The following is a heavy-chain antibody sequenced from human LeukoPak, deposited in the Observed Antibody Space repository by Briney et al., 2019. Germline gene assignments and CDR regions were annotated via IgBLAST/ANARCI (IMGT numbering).Heavy chain of an antibody. V-gene: IGHV3-21*01. J-gene: IGHJ3*02. CDR3: ARAQGATIDAFDI. D-gene: IGHD1-26*01. CDR2: ISSSSSYI. CDR1: GFTFSSYA. Sequence: PGGSLRLSCAASGFTFSSYAMSWVRQAPGKGLEWVSSISSSSSYIYYADSVKGRFTISRDNAKNSLYLQMNSLRAEDTAVYYCARAQGATIDAFDIWGQGTMVTVSS.